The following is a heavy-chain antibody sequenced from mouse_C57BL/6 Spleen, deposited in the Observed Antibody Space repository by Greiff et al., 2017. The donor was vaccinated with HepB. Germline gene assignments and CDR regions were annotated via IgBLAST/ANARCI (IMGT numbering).Heavy chain of an antibody. V-gene: IGHV1-15*01. CDR1: GYTFTDYE. CDR3: TRGGSNY. CDR2: IDPETGGT. Sequence: QVQLQQSGAELVRPGASVTLSCKASGYTFTDYEMHWVKQTPVHGLEWIGAIDPETGGTAYNQKFKGEAILTADKSSSTAYMELRSLTSEDSAVYYCTRGGSNYWGQGTTLTVSS. J-gene: IGHJ2*01.